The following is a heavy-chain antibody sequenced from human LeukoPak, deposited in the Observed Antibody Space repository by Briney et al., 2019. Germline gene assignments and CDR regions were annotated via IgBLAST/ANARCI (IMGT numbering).Heavy chain of an antibody. D-gene: IGHD3-9*01. Sequence: GRSLRLSCAASGFTFDDYAMHWVRQAPGKGLEWVSGISWNSGSIGYADSVKGRFTISRDNAKNSLYLQMNSLRAEDTALYYCALGGTRYFDWRPQYYFDYWGQGTLVTVSS. CDR2: ISWNSGSI. J-gene: IGHJ4*02. CDR1: GFTFDDYA. V-gene: IGHV3-9*01. CDR3: ALGGTRYFDWRPQYYFDY.